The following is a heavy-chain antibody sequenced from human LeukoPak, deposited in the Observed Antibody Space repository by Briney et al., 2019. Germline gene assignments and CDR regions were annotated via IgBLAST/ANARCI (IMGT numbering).Heavy chain of an antibody. D-gene: IGHD5-24*01. CDR2: IYPGDSDT. J-gene: IGHJ4*02. CDR1: GYSFTSYW. Sequence: PGESLRISCKGSGYSFTSYWIGWVRQMPGKGLEWVGIIYPGDSDTRYSPSFQGQVTISADKSISTAYLQWSSLKASDTAMYYCARPPSRDGYNLGYWGQGTLVTVSS. V-gene: IGHV5-51*01. CDR3: ARPPSRDGYNLGY.